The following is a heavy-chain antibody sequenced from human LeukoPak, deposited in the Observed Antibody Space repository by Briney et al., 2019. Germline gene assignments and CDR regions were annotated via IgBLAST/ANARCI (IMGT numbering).Heavy chain of an antibody. CDR1: GFTFSSNY. V-gene: IGHV3-53*01. CDR3: AREDVRYYYYMDV. Sequence: GGSLRLSCAASGFTFSSNYMSWVRQAPGKGLEGGAVIYSGGSTYYADSVKGRFTISRDNAKNSLYLQMNSLRAEDTAVYYCAREDVRYYYYMDVWGKGTTVTVSS. J-gene: IGHJ6*03. CDR2: IYSGGST.